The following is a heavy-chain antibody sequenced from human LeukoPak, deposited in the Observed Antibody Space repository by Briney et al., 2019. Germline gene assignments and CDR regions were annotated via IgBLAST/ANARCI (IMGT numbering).Heavy chain of an antibody. Sequence: TLSLTCTVSGGSISSGGYYWSWIRQHPGKGLEWIGYICYSGSTYYNPSLKSRVTISVDTSKNQFSLKLSSVTAADTAVYYCASTLVRRRFLEWLLLGIDYWGQGTLVTVSS. D-gene: IGHD3-3*01. V-gene: IGHV4-31*03. CDR1: GGSISSGGYY. CDR2: ICYSGST. CDR3: ASTLVRRRFLEWLLLGIDY. J-gene: IGHJ4*02.